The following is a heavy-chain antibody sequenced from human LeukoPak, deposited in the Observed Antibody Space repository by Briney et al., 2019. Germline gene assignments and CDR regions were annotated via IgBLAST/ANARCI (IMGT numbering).Heavy chain of an antibody. J-gene: IGHJ4*02. CDR2: IYPGDSDT. V-gene: IGHV5-51*01. D-gene: IGHD3-22*01. CDR1: GYSFTSYW. Sequence: GESLKISCKGSGYSFTSYWIGWVRQMPGKGLEWMGIIYPGDSDTRYSPSFQGQVTISADKSISTAYLQSSSLKASDTAMYYCARRNYYDSSGYYLYYFDYWGQGTRVTVSS. CDR3: ARRNYYDSSGYYLYYFDY.